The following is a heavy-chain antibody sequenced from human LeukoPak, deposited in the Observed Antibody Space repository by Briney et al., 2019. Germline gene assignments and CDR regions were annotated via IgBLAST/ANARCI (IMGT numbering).Heavy chain of an antibody. D-gene: IGHD3-3*01. V-gene: IGHV4-31*03. CDR1: GGSISSGGYY. CDR2: IYYSGST. Sequence: PSETLSLTCTVSGGSISSGGYYWSWIRQHPGKGLEWIGYIYYSGSTYYNPSLKSRVTISVDTSKNQFSLKLRSVTAADTAVYYCARDRKTYYDFWSGYRNYYYYYGMDVWGQGTTVTVSS. J-gene: IGHJ6*02. CDR3: ARDRKTYYDFWSGYRNYYYYYGMDV.